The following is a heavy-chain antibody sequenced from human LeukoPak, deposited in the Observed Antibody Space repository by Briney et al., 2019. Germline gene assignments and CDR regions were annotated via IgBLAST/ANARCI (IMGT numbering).Heavy chain of an antibody. Sequence: GGSLRLSCAASALTFSTYSASWVRQAPGKGQWWFSISGVSTGISYYADSVKGRFTISRDNFQNTLLLQLNNLRVDDAAVYCCAKVNYYPPFFWGQETLVTVSS. CDR3: AKVNYYPPFF. CDR2: SGVSTGIS. CDR1: ALTFSTYS. V-gene: IGHV3-23*01. J-gene: IGHJ4*02. D-gene: IGHD3-22*01.